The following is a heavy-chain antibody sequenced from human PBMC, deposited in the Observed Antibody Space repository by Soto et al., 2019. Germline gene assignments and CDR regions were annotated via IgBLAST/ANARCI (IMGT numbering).Heavy chain of an antibody. Sequence: PSETLSLTYTVSGGSISSGGYYWSWIRQHPGKGLEWIGYIYYSGSTYYNPSLKSRVTISVDTSKNQFSLKLSSVTAADTAVYYCARVNDFWTGYYSTNWFDPWGQGTLVTVSS. CDR1: GGSISSGGYY. J-gene: IGHJ5*02. V-gene: IGHV4-31*03. CDR2: IYYSGST. CDR3: ARVNDFWTGYYSTNWFDP. D-gene: IGHD3-3*01.